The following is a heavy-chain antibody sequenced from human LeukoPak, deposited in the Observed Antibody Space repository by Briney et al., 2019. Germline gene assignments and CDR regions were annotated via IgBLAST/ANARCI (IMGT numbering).Heavy chain of an antibody. D-gene: IGHD5-18*01. V-gene: IGHV5-51*01. CDR3: AREERGYSYGGYYYYYMDV. J-gene: IGHJ6*03. CDR2: IYPGDSDT. CDR1: GYSFTSYW. Sequence: GESLKISCKGSGYSFTSYWIGWVRQMPGKGLEWMGIIYPGDSDTRYSPSFQGQVTISADKSISTAYLQWSSLKASDTAMYYCAREERGYSYGGYYYYYMDVWGQGTMVTVSS.